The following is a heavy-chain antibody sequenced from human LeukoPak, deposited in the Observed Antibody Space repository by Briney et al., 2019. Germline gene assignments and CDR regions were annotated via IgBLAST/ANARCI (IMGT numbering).Heavy chain of an antibody. CDR2: ISYRGST. V-gene: IGHV4-59*11. D-gene: IGHD4-17*01. CDR1: GASFSSPY. CDR3: ARDLVTVTKGFDG. Sequence: SATLSLTRPVSGASFSSPYWTWIRQPPGKGLEWIGYISYRGSTKYNPSLQSRVIISIDTSKNQFSLWLSSVTAADTAVYYCARDLVTVTKGFDGGGQGTMVSVSS. J-gene: IGHJ3*01.